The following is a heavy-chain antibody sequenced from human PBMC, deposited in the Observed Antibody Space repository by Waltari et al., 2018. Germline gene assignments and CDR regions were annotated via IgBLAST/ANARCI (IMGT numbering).Heavy chain of an antibody. CDR2: ISGSGGST. V-gene: IGHV3-23*01. D-gene: IGHD3-3*01. J-gene: IGHJ5*02. CDR1: GFTFRSYA. Sequence: EVQLLESGGGLVQPGGSLRLSCAASGFTFRSYAMSWVRPDPGTGLEWVSAISGSGGSTYYADSVKGRFTISRDNSKNTLYLQMNSLRAEDTAVYYCAKGTAIFGVVIPLWFDPWGQGTLVTISS. CDR3: AKGTAIFGVVIPLWFDP.